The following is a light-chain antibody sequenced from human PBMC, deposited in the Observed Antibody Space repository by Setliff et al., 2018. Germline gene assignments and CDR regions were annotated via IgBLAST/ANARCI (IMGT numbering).Light chain of an antibody. Sequence: QSVLTQPPSASGTPGQRVTVSCSGSSSNFGSRSVSWFQQLPGTPPKLLIYSNNQRPSGVPDRFSGSKSGSSASLAISGLQSEDEADYFCCSYRSDITLYVFGTGTKVTVL. CDR3: CSYRSDITLYV. CDR2: SNN. CDR1: SSNFGSRS. V-gene: IGLV1-44*01. J-gene: IGLJ1*01.